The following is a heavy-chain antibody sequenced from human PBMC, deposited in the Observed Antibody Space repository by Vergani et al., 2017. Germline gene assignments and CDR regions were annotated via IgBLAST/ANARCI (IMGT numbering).Heavy chain of an antibody. D-gene: IGHD3-22*01. J-gene: IGHJ4*02. CDR2: IYYSGST. CDR3: ARRATYYDSSGYYDGFDY. CDR1: GGSISSYY. V-gene: IGHV4-39*01. Sequence: QVQLQESGPGLVKPSETLSLTCTVSGGSISSYYWGWIRQPPGKGLEWIGSIYYSGSTYYNPSLKSRVTISVDTSKNQFSLKLSSVTAADTAVYYCARRATYYDSSGYYDGFDYWGQGTLVTVSS.